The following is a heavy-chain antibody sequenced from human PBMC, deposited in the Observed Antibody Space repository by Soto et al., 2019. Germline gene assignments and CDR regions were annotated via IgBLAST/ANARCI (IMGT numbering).Heavy chain of an antibody. V-gene: IGHV4-30-4*01. CDR1: GGSISSGDYY. J-gene: IGHJ4*02. CDR2: IYYSGST. D-gene: IGHD3-22*01. Sequence: SETLSLTCTVSGGSISSGDYYWSWIRQPPGKGLEWIGYIYYSGSTYYNPSLKSRVTISVDTSKNQFSLKLGSVTAADTAVYYCARVDYYDSSGYPFPGYWGQGTLVTVSS. CDR3: ARVDYYDSSGYPFPGY.